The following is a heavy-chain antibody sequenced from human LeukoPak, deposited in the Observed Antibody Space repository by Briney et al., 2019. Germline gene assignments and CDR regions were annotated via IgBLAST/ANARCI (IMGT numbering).Heavy chain of an antibody. CDR1: GYTFTSYA. D-gene: IGHD2/OR15-2a*01. CDR2: INAGNGNT. Sequence: ASVKVSCKASGYTFTSYAMHWVRQAPGQRLEWMGWINAGNGNTKYSQKFQGRVTITRDTSASTAYMELSSLRSEDTAVYYCARVVGRYYSPHYYYGMDVWGQGTTVTVSS. CDR3: ARVVGRYYSPHYYYGMDV. V-gene: IGHV1-3*01. J-gene: IGHJ6*02.